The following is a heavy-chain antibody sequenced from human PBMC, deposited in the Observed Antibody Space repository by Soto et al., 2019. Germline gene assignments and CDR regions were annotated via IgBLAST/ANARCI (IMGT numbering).Heavy chain of an antibody. CDR2: IYYSGGT. CDR3: ARAMWTVSHHYFDF. D-gene: IGHD2-21*01. Sequence: QVRLQESGPGLVKPSQTLSLTCTVSGGFISTGDYCWSWIRQPPGKGLEWIGFIYYSGGTYYNPSLKSRVTISIDSPKKQFSLKLSSLTAADTAVYYCARAMWTVSHHYFDFWGLGTLVTVSS. J-gene: IGHJ4*02. CDR1: GGFISTGDYC. V-gene: IGHV4-30-4*01.